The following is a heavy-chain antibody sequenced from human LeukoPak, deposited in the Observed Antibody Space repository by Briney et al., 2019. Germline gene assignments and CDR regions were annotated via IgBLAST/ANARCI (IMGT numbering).Heavy chain of an antibody. CDR2: IKQDGSEK. V-gene: IGHV3-7*01. D-gene: IGHD5-24*01. CDR1: GFTLSSYW. CDR3: ARDGRDGDNPA. Sequence: PGGSLRLSCAASGFTLSSYWMSWVRQAPGKGLEGVANIKQDGSEKKYVDSVKGRFTISRDNAKNSLYLQMNSLRVEDTAVYYCARDGRDGDNPAWGQGTLVTVSS. J-gene: IGHJ5*02.